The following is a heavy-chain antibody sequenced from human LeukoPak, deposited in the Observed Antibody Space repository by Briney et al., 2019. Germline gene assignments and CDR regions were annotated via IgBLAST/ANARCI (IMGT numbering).Heavy chain of an antibody. V-gene: IGHV3-23*01. Sequence: GGSLRLSCAASGFTFSSYAMSWVRQAPGKGLEWVSAISGSGGSTYYADSVKGRFTISRDNSKNTLYLQMNSLRAEDTAVYYCAKELANWSNSQLVAAFDIWGQGTMVTVSS. CDR1: GFTFSSYA. J-gene: IGHJ3*02. CDR2: ISGSGGST. D-gene: IGHD6-6*01. CDR3: AKELANWSNSQLVAAFDI.